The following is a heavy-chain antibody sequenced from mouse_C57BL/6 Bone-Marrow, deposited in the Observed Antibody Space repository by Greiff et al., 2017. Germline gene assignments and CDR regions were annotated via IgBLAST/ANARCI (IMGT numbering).Heavy chain of an antibody. V-gene: IGHV1-39*01. J-gene: IGHJ4*01. CDR2: INPNYGTT. CDR1: GYSFTDYN. D-gene: IGHD2-4*01. Sequence: EVQLQQSGPELVKPGASVKISCKASGYSFTDYNMTWVKQSNGKSLEWIGVINPNYGTTSYNQKFKGKATLTVDQSSSTAYMQLNSLTSEDSAVYYCSMCYDYDYAMDYWGQGTSGTVSS. CDR3: SMCYDYDYAMDY.